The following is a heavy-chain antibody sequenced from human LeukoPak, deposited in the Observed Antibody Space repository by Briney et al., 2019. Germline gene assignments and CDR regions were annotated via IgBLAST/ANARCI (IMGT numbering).Heavy chain of an antibody. CDR1: GGSISSYY. D-gene: IGHD5-24*01. J-gene: IGHJ5*02. CDR3: ARGNGYNSFNWFDP. V-gene: IGHV4-59*01. Sequence: SETLSLTCTVSGGSISSYYWSWIRQPPGKGLEWIGYFYYSGSTNYNPSLKSRVTISVDTSKNQFSLKLSSVTAADTAVYYCARGNGYNSFNWFDPWGQGTLVTVSS. CDR2: FYYSGST.